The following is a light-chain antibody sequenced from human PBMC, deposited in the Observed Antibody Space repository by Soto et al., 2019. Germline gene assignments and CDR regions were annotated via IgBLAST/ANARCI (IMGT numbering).Light chain of an antibody. V-gene: IGKV1-5*03. CDR3: QHYQSYPCT. CDR1: QSISSW. Sequence: DIQLTQSPVSLSASVGERVTITCRASQSISSWLAWYQQKSGQAPNLLIYKASNLQTGVPSRFSGSGSGTEFTLTISGLQTEDFATYYCQHYQSYPCTFGQGTKVEI. J-gene: IGKJ1*01. CDR2: KAS.